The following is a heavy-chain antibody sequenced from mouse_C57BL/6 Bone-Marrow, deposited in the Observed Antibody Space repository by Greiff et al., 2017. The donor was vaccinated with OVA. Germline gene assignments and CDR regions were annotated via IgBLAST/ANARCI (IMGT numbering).Heavy chain of an antibody. J-gene: IGHJ1*03. D-gene: IGHD1-1*01. CDR3: ARSGGSSYGYVDV. V-gene: IGHV1-4*01. CDR1: GYTFTSYT. Sequence: VKLMEPGAELARPGASVKMSCKASGYTFTSYTMHWVKQRPGQGLEWIGYINPSSGYTKYNQKFKDKATLTADKSSSTAYMHLSSLTSEASAVYYCARSGGSSYGYVDVWGTGTTVTVSS. CDR2: INPSSGYT.